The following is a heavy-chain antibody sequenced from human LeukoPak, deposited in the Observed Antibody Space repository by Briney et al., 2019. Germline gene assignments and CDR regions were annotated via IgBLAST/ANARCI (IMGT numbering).Heavy chain of an antibody. Sequence: ASVKVSCKASGYTFTGYYMHWVRQAPGQGLEWMGWINPNSGGTNYAQKFQGRVTMTRDTSISTAYMELSRLRSDDTAVYYCARGGYSSGWPSDYYYYYYMDVWGKGTTVTISS. D-gene: IGHD6-19*01. J-gene: IGHJ6*03. CDR3: ARGGYSSGWPSDYYYYYYMDV. V-gene: IGHV1-2*02. CDR1: GYTFTGYY. CDR2: INPNSGGT.